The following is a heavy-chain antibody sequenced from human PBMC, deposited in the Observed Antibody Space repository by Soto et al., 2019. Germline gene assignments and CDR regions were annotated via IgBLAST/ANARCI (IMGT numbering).Heavy chain of an antibody. J-gene: IGHJ6*02. D-gene: IGHD3-10*01. CDR2: ISYDGSNR. Sequence: GGSLRLSCAASGFTFSRFGMHWVRQAPGKGLEWVAVISYDGSNRFYVDSVKGRFTISRDNSKNTLYLQMNSLRPEDTAVYYCEKDLYGSETYTYYCGMDVWGQGTTVTVAS. CDR3: EKDLYGSETYTYYCGMDV. V-gene: IGHV3-30*18. CDR1: GFTFSRFG.